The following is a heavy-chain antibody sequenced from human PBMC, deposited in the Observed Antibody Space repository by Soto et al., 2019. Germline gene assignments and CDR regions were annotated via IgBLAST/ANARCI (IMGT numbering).Heavy chain of an antibody. Sequence: SETLSLTCTVSGGSISSSSYYWGWIRQPPGKGLEWIGSIYYSGSTYYNPSLKSRVTISVDTSKNQFSLKLSSVTAADTAVYYCARDEAATGGMDVWGQGTTVTVSS. V-gene: IGHV4-39*02. J-gene: IGHJ6*02. D-gene: IGHD3-10*01. CDR1: GGSISSSSYY. CDR2: IYYSGST. CDR3: ARDEAATGGMDV.